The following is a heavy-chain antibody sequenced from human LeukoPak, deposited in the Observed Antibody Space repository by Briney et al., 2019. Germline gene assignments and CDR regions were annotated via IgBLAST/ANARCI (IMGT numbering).Heavy chain of an antibody. J-gene: IGHJ4*02. CDR2: IKHSGST. CDR3: ARRFYTNYYDSSGPFDY. V-gene: IGHV4-34*01. D-gene: IGHD3-22*01. CDR1: GGSFSGYY. Sequence: SETLSLTCAVYGGSFSGYYWSWIRQPPGKGLEWIGEIKHSGSTNYNPSLKSRVTISVDTSKNQFSLKLSSVTAADTAVYYCARRFYTNYYDSSGPFDYWGQGTLVTVSS.